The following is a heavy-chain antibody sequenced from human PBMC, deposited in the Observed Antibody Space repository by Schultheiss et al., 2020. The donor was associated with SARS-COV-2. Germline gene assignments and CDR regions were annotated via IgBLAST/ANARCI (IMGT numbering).Heavy chain of an antibody. V-gene: IGHV4-31*03. CDR1: GGSISSSSYY. CDR2: IYYSGST. J-gene: IGHJ3*02. CDR3: ARERIVGGYDSRPLDAFDI. Sequence: SETLSLTCTVSGGSISSSSYYWGWIRQPPGKGLEWIGYIYYSGSTYYNPSLKSRVTISVDTSKNQFSLKLSSVTAADTAVYYCARERIVGGYDSRPLDAFDIWGQGTMVTVSS. D-gene: IGHD5-12*01.